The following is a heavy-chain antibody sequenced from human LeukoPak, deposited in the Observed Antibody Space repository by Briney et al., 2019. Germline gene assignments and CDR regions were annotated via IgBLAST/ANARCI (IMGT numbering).Heavy chain of an antibody. J-gene: IGHJ6*03. CDR1: GGSISSSTYY. D-gene: IGHD5-18*01. CDR2: IDYSGSA. CDR3: ARDAGYSYGYPYYYYYMDV. Sequence: SETLSLTCTVSGGSISSSTYYWAWIRQPPGKGLEWIGSIDYSGSAYHNPSPKSRVTISVDTSKNQFSLNVSSVTAADTAVYYCARDAGYSYGYPYYYYYMDVWGKGTTVTVSS. V-gene: IGHV4-39*07.